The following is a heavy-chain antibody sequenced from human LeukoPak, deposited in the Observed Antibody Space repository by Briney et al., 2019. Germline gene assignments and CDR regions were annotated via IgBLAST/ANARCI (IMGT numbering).Heavy chain of an antibody. CDR1: GYTFTSYD. D-gene: IGHD6-6*01. V-gene: IGHV1-8*01. CDR3: ARASRGKYSSSSVIGYYYYMDV. J-gene: IGHJ6*03. CDR2: MNPNSGNT. Sequence: GSVKVSCKASGYTFTSYDINWVRQATGQGLEWMGWMNPNSGNTGYAQKFQGRVTITRNTSISTAYMELSSLRSEDTAVYYCARASRGKYSSSSVIGYYYYMDVWGKGTTVTVSS.